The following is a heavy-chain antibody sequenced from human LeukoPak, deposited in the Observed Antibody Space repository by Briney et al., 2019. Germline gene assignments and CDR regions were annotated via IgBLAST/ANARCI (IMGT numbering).Heavy chain of an antibody. V-gene: IGHV3-74*01. CDR1: GFTFSSHW. CDR2: LSTDGRST. J-gene: IGHJ6*02. Sequence: GGSLRLSCVVSGFTFSSHWMHWVRRAPGKGLVWVSRLSTDGRSTNYADSVKGRLTISRDDARNTLYLQMNSLRAEDTGVYFCARAVSGTRNGLDVWGQGTTVTVSS. D-gene: IGHD1-26*01. CDR3: ARAVSGTRNGLDV.